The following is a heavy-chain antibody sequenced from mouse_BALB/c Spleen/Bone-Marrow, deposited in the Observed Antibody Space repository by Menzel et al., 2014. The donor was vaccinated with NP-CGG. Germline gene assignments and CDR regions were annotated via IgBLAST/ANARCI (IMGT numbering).Heavy chain of an antibody. CDR1: GYTFTSYF. J-gene: IGHJ3*01. D-gene: IGHD2-4*01. V-gene: IGHV1-14*01. CDR3: TRIYYDYDGVWFAY. CDR2: INPYNDGT. Sequence: VQLQQSGPELVKPGASVKTSCKASGYTFTSYFMHWVKQRPGQGLEWIGYINPYNDGTKYNEKFKGKATLTSDKSSSTAYMELSSLTSEDSAVYYCTRIYYDYDGVWFAYWGQGTLVTVSA.